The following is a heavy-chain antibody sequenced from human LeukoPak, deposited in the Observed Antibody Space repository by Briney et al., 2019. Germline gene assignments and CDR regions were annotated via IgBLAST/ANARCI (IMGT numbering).Heavy chain of an antibody. D-gene: IGHD1-7*01. V-gene: IGHV1-2*02. Sequence: GASVKVSCKGSGYTFTDYYMHWVRQAPGQGLEWMGWINPKSGGTNYAQKFQGRVTMTRDTSISTAYMELNRLRSDDTAVYYCARDYFPQELELRVVDYWGQGTLVTVSS. CDR2: INPKSGGT. CDR3: ARDYFPQELELRVVDY. J-gene: IGHJ4*02. CDR1: GYTFTDYY.